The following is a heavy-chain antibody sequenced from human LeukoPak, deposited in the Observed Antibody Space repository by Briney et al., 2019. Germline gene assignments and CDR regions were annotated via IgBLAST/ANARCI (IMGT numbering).Heavy chain of an antibody. Sequence: GGSLRLSCAASGFTFSRYPMSWVRQAPGKGLELVSAISTSGESTYYADSVKGRFTISRDNSKNTQYLQMNRLRAEDTAVYYCAKRYFGNYYFDSWGQGTLVSVSS. V-gene: IGHV3-23*01. J-gene: IGHJ4*02. CDR1: GFTFSRYP. D-gene: IGHD3-10*01. CDR3: AKRYFGNYYFDS. CDR2: ISTSGEST.